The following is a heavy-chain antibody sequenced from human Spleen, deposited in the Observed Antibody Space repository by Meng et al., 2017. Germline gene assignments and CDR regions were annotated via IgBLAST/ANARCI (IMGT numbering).Heavy chain of an antibody. CDR3: ARAVTMVRGVDYFDY. V-gene: IGHV3-38-3*01. Sequence: GESLKISCAASGFTVSSNEMRWVRQPPGKGLEWVSSISGDSTYYADSGKGRFTISRDNAKNSLYLQMNSLRAEDTAVYYCARAVTMVRGVDYFDYWGQGTLVTVSS. D-gene: IGHD3-10*01. J-gene: IGHJ4*02. CDR1: GFTVSSNE. CDR2: ISGDST.